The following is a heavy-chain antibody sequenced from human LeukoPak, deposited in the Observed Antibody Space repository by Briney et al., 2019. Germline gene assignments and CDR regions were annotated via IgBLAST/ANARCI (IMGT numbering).Heavy chain of an antibody. CDR3: AKELIRSYLRQEGGWFDP. Sequence: GGSLRLSCAASGFTVSSNYMSWVRQAPGKGLEWVSVIYSGGSTYYADSVKGRFTISRDNSKNTLYLQMNSLRAEDTAVYYCAKELIRSYLRQEGGWFDPWGQGTLVTVSS. V-gene: IGHV3-66*01. J-gene: IGHJ5*02. CDR2: IYSGGST. CDR1: GFTVSSNY. D-gene: IGHD3-10*01.